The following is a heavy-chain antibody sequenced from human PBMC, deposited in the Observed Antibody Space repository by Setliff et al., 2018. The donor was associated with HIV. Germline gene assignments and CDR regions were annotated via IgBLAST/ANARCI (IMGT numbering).Heavy chain of an antibody. CDR3: ARHLDSSGYLGFDAFDI. D-gene: IGHD3-22*01. CDR1: GGTFSSYG. CDR2: IIPIVGTP. Sequence: SVKVSCKASGGTFSSYGISWVRQAPGQGLEWVGGIIPIVGTPDYAQKFQGRVTIATDKSTSTAYMELSSLKASDTAMYYCARHLDSSGYLGFDAFDIWGQGTMVTVSS. J-gene: IGHJ3*02. V-gene: IGHV1-69*05.